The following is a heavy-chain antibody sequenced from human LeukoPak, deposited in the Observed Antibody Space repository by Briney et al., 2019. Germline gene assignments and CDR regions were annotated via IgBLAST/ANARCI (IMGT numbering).Heavy chain of an antibody. Sequence: PGGSLRLSCAASGFTFSSYGMHWVRQAPGKGLEWVAFIRYDGSNKYYADSVKGRFTISRDNSKNTLYLQMNSLRAEDTAVYYCARDGLSLGVDYWGQGTLVTVSS. J-gene: IGHJ4*02. CDR3: ARDGLSLGVDY. V-gene: IGHV3-30*02. CDR2: IRYDGSNK. D-gene: IGHD3-16*01. CDR1: GFTFSSYG.